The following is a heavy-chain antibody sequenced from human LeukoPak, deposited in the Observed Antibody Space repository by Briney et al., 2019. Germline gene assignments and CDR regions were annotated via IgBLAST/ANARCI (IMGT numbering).Heavy chain of an antibody. V-gene: IGHV3-23*01. CDR2: IRDSGSST. CDR1: GFTFSSYA. Sequence: GGSLRLSCAASGFTFSSYAVGWVRQAPGKGLEWVSAIRDSGSSTHYADSVKGRFTTSRDNSKNTLFLQMNSLRAEDTAIYYCAKYGPQDSGSSHFDYWGQGALVTVSS. J-gene: IGHJ4*02. CDR3: AKYGPQDSGSSHFDY. D-gene: IGHD1-26*01.